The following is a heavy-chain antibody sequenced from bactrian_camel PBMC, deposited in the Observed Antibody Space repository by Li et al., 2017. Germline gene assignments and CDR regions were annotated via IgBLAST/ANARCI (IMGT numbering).Heavy chain of an antibody. V-gene: IGHV3S53*01. J-gene: IGHJ4*01. CDR3: AADWANYFIDYTFDY. CDR2: ITTTGRT. Sequence: HVQLVESGGDLVQPGGSVRLSCATRGVNFEASDMGWYRQAPGSECELVSRITTTGRTTYADSVKGRFTISHDAAKSTTYLQMTSLKSEDTALYYCAADWANYFIDYTFDYWGQGTQVTVS. CDR1: GVNFEASD. D-gene: IGHD4*01.